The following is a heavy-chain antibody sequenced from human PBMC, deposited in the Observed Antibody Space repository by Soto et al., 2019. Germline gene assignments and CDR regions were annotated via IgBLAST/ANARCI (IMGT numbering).Heavy chain of an antibody. J-gene: IGHJ4*02. D-gene: IGHD6-6*01. CDR2: IYYSGST. V-gene: IGHV4-61*01. CDR1: GDSVSSGSYY. CDR3: ARDLRAAHSTFDY. Sequence: SETLSLTGTVSGDSVSSGSYYWSWIRQPPGKGLEWIGYIYYSGSTNYNPSLKSRVTISVDTSKNQFSLKLSSVTAADTAVYYCARDLRAAHSTFDYWGQGTPVTVSS.